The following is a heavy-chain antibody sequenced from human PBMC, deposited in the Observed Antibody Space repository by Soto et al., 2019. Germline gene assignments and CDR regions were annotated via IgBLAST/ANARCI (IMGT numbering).Heavy chain of an antibody. J-gene: IGHJ4*02. Sequence: QVQLVESGGGVVQPGRSLRLSCAASGFTFSSYGMHWVRQAPGKGLEWVAVIWYDGSNKYYADSVKGRFTISRDNSKKTLYLQMNSLRAEDTAVYYCAPSCSGGSCYSNYWGQGTLVTVSS. D-gene: IGHD2-15*01. CDR2: IWYDGSNK. V-gene: IGHV3-33*01. CDR1: GFTFSSYG. CDR3: APSCSGGSCYSNY.